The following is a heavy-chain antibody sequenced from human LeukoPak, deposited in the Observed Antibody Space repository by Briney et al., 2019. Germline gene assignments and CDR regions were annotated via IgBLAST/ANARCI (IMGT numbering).Heavy chain of an antibody. CDR1: GGSISSYY. CDR3: ARDEVAGPLDY. Sequence: SETLSLTCTVSGGSISSYYWSWIRQPPGKGLEWIGYIYYSGSTNYNPSLKSRVTISVDTSKNQFSLKLSSVTAADTAVYYCARDEVAGPLDYWGQGTLVTVSS. J-gene: IGHJ4*02. CDR2: IYYSGST. D-gene: IGHD6-19*01. V-gene: IGHV4-59*01.